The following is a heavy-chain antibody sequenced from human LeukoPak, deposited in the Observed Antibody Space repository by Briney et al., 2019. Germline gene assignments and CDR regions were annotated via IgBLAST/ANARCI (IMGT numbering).Heavy chain of an antibody. CDR3: ARGIQDYYGSGSNFDY. J-gene: IGHJ4*02. CDR1: GGSISSYY. CDR2: IYTSGST. V-gene: IGHV4-4*07. D-gene: IGHD3-10*01. Sequence: SETLSLTCTVSGGSISSYYWSWIRQPAGKGLEWIGRIYTSGSTNHNPSLKSRVTMSVDTSKNQFSLKLSSVTAADTAVYYCARGIQDYYGSGSNFDYWGQGTLVTVSS.